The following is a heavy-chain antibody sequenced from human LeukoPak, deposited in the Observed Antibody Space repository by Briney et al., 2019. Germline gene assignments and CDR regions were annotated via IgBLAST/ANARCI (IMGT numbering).Heavy chain of an antibody. CDR1: GFTFDDYA. CDR2: ISWNSGSI. V-gene: IGHV3-9*01. Sequence: GRSLRLSCAASGFTFDDYAMHWVRQAPGKGLEWVSGISWNSGSIGYADSVKGRFTISRDNAKNSLYLQMNSLRAEDTALYHCARDRGIAVAGSYYYYYMDVWGKGTTVTISS. J-gene: IGHJ6*03. D-gene: IGHD6-19*01. CDR3: ARDRGIAVAGSYYYYYMDV.